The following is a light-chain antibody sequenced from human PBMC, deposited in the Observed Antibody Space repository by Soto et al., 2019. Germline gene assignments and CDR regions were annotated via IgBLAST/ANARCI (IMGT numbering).Light chain of an antibody. CDR3: SSYSSDATHVV. CDR1: SSDIGGLFNY. J-gene: IGLJ2*01. Sequence: QSVLTRPASVSGSPGQSITISCTGTSSDIGGLFNYVSWYQQHPGKAPKLLIYDVNVRPSGVSDRFSGSKSGNTASLTISGLQAEDEAAYFCSSYSSDATHVVFGGGTQLTVL. V-gene: IGLV2-14*03. CDR2: DVN.